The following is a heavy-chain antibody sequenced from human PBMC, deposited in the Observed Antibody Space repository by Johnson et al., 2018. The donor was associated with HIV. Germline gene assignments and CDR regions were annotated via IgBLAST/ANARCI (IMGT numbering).Heavy chain of an antibody. J-gene: IGHJ3*02. V-gene: IGHV3-20*04. CDR2: INWNGGST. CDR3: ARDRGYSGSYTGAFDI. CDR1: GFTFDDYG. Sequence: EQLVESGGGVVRPGGSLRLSCAASGFTFDDYGMSWVRQAPGKGLEWVSGINWNGGSTGYADSVKGRFTISRDNAKNSLYVQMKSLRAEDTALYYCARDRGYSGSYTGAFDIWGQGKMVTVSS. D-gene: IGHD1-26*01.